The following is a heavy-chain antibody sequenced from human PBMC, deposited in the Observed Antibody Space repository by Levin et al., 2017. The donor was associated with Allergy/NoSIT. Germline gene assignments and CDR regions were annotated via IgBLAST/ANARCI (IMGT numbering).Heavy chain of an antibody. V-gene: IGHV4-61*02. J-gene: IGHJ6*03. CDR2: IYVTGST. Sequence: SETLSLTCSVSGDSISRGFYYWRWIRQPAGEGLEWIGRIYVTGSTTYSPSLKSRVTISLDRSKDQGSLKIHSVTAADTAVYYCARDLEGFSGYKPYCYTDVWGKGTTVTVSS. CDR3: ARDLEGFSGYKPYCYTDV. CDR1: GDSISRGFYY. D-gene: IGHD5-12*01.